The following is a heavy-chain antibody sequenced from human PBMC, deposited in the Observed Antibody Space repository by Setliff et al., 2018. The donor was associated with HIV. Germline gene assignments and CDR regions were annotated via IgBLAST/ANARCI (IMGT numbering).Heavy chain of an antibody. V-gene: IGHV4-34*01. Sequence: PSETLSLTCTVSGGSISSYYWSWIRQPPGKGLEWIGEINHSGSTNYNPPLKSRVTISVDTSKNQFSLKVSSVTAADTAVFYCARVKGLDAFDIWGQGTMVTVSS. CDR2: INHSGST. CDR1: GGSISSYY. J-gene: IGHJ3*02. CDR3: ARVKGLDAFDI.